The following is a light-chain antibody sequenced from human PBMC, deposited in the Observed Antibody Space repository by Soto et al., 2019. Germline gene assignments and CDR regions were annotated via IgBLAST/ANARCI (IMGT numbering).Light chain of an antibody. CDR1: SSNIGAGYD. CDR3: QSYDSSLSGSEV. V-gene: IGLV1-40*01. CDR2: GNS. J-gene: IGLJ1*01. Sequence: QSVLTQPPSVSGAPGQRVTISCTGSSSNIGAGYDVHWYQQLPGTAPKLLIYGNSNRPSGVPDRFSGSKSGTSASLAITRLQAEDEADYYCQSYDSSLSGSEVFGTGTKLTVL.